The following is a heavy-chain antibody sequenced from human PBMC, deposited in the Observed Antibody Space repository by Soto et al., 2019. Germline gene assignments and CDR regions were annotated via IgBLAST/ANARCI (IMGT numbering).Heavy chain of an antibody. CDR3: ARGITMVRGVIRNWFDP. CDR2: INHSGST. D-gene: IGHD3-10*01. Sequence: SETLSLTCAVYGGSFSGYYWSWIRQPPGKGLEWIGEINHSGSTNYNPSLKSRVTISVDTSKNQFSLKLSSVTAADTAVYYCARGITMVRGVIRNWFDPWGQGTLVTVSS. V-gene: IGHV4-34*01. J-gene: IGHJ5*02. CDR1: GGSFSGYY.